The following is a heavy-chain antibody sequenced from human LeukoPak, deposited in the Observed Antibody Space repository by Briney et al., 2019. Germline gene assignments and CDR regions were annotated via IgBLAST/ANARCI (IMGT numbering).Heavy chain of an antibody. CDR1: GYSFTTYG. V-gene: IGHV1-18*01. D-gene: IGHD5-24*01. CDR2: ISAYNGNT. J-gene: IGHJ4*02. Sequence: ASVKVSCKASGYSFTTYGITWVRQAPGQGLEWMGWISAYNGNTNYAQKLQGRVTMTTDTSTTTAYMELRSLRSDDTAVYYCARALVDGYKELGYWGQGTLITVSS. CDR3: ARALVDGYKELGY.